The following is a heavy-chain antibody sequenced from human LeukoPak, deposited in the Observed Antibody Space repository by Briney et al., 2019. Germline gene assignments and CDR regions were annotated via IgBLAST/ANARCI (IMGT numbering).Heavy chain of an antibody. V-gene: IGHV3-48*03. CDR2: IGSNDRTK. Sequence: GGSLRLSCVASGFTFSSYEMNWVRQAPGKGLEWAAYIGSNDRTKHYADSVKGRFTISRDNAKNSLYLQMNSLRAEDTAVYYCASGEADYWGQGTLVTVSS. J-gene: IGHJ4*02. CDR3: ASGEADY. CDR1: GFTFSSYE.